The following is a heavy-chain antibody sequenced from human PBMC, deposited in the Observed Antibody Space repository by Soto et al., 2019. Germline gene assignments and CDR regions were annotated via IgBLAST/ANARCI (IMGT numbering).Heavy chain of an antibody. CDR3: AREGGSGGACYSGYRLGFDF. Sequence: QVQLQESGPGLVKPSETLSLTCTVSGVSVGSTYYYWTWIRQPPGKGLGWIGNIFYSGSTKYNPSLKSRVPISADTSKNQSSRDLTSVTAADTAVYFCAREGGSGGACYSGYRLGFDFWGQGIPVTVAS. V-gene: IGHV4-61*01. CDR1: GVSVGSTYYY. D-gene: IGHD2-15*01. CDR2: IFYSGST. J-gene: IGHJ4*02.